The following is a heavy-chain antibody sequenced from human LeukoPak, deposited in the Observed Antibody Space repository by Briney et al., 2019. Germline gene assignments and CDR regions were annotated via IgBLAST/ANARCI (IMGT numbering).Heavy chain of an antibody. CDR2: IIPILGIA. CDR1: GGTFSSYT. CDR3: ARVEEGGIAAAT. D-gene: IGHD6-13*01. V-gene: IGHV1-69*02. Sequence: SVKVSCKASGGTFSSYTISWVRQAPGQGLVWMGRIIPILGIANYAQKFQGRVTITADKSTSTAYMELSSLRSEDTAVYYCARVEEGGIAAATWGQGTLVTVSS. J-gene: IGHJ4*02.